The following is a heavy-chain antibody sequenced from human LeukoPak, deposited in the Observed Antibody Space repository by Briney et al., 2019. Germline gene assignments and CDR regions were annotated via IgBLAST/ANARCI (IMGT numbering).Heavy chain of an antibody. Sequence: GGSLRLSCAASGFTFSSYSMNWVRQAPGKGLEWVSYISSSSSTIYYADSVKGRFTISRDNAKNSLYLQMNSLRAEDTAVYYCARDTIFGVVTPSFDYWGQGTLVTVSS. CDR2: ISSSSSTI. CDR1: GFTFSSYS. CDR3: ARDTIFGVVTPSFDY. D-gene: IGHD3-3*01. V-gene: IGHV3-48*01. J-gene: IGHJ4*02.